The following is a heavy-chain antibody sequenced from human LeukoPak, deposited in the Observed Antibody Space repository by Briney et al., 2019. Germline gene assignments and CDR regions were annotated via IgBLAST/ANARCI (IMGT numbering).Heavy chain of an antibody. Sequence: SETLSLTCTVSGGSISSSSYYWGWIRQPPGKGLEWIGSIYYSGSTYYNPSLKSRVTISVDTSKNQFSLKLSSVTAADTAVYYCARVPFRPLTKSGSYRARDYWGQGTLVTVSS. CDR1: GGSISSSSYY. V-gene: IGHV4-39*01. CDR2: IYYSGST. D-gene: IGHD1-26*01. J-gene: IGHJ4*02. CDR3: ARVPFRPLTKSGSYRARDY.